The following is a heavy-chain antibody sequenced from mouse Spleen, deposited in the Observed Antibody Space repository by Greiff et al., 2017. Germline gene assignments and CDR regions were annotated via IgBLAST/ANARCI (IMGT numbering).Heavy chain of an antibody. CDR1: GYSITSGYY. CDR3: AREGGKGIFDY. CDR2: ISYDGSN. Sequence: EVKLMESGPGLVKPSQSLSLTCSVTGYSITSGYYWNWIRQFPGNKLEWMGYISYDGSNNYNPSLKNRISITRDTSKNQFFLKLNSVTTEDTATYYCAREGGKGIFDYWGQGTTLTVSS. D-gene: IGHD1-3*01. J-gene: IGHJ2*01. V-gene: IGHV3-6*01.